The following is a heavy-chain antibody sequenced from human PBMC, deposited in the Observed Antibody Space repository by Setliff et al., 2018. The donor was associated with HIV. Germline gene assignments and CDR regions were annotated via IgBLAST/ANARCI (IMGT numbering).Heavy chain of an antibody. CDR2: IYHTGKT. CDR3: ASRIYYYDESRVLREEGFVP. Sequence: PSETLSLTCTVSGGSVSTSSYSWGWIRQPPEKGLEWTGTIYHTGKTYYNSSLDSRLTIAIDTSKNQFSLKLTSVTAADTAMYYCASRIYYYDESRVLREEGFVPWGQGTLVTVSS. J-gene: IGHJ5*02. CDR1: GGSVSTSSYS. D-gene: IGHD3-22*01. V-gene: IGHV4-39*01.